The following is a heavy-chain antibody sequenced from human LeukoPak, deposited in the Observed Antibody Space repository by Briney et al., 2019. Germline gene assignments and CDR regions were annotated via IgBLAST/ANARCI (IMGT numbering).Heavy chain of an antibody. D-gene: IGHD6-13*01. V-gene: IGHV1-18*01. Sequence: ASVKVSCKASGYTFSSYYIHWVRQAPGQGLEWMGWISAYNGDTNYVQKFQGRVTMTIDTSTSTAYMELKSLRSDDTAVYYCAREEGAPIAAANIWGLGTKVTVSS. CDR1: GYTFSSYY. J-gene: IGHJ3*02. CDR2: ISAYNGDT. CDR3: AREEGAPIAAANI.